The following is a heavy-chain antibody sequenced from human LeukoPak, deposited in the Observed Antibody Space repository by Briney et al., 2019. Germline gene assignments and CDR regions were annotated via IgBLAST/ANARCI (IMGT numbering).Heavy chain of an antibody. CDR2: IYYSGST. V-gene: IGHV4-39*01. CDR3: ARRGRRFGANPG. J-gene: IGHJ4*02. CDR1: GGSISSSSYD. Sequence: SETLSLTCTVSGGSISSSSYDWGWIRQPPGKGLEWIGSIYYSGSTYYNPSLKSRVTISVDTSKNQFSLKLSSVTAADTAVYYCARRGRRFGANPGWGQGTLVTVSS. D-gene: IGHD3-3*01.